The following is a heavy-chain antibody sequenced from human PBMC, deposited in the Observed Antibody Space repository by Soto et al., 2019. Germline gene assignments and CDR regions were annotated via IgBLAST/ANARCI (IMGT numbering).Heavy chain of an antibody. J-gene: IGHJ4*02. Sequence: ESGGGLVQPGGSLRLSCAASGFTFSSYAMSWVRQAPGKGLEWVSAISGSGGSTYYADSVKGRFTISRDNSKNTLYLQMNSLRAEDTAVYYCAKDRERRYYDSGVFDYWGQGTLVTVSS. V-gene: IGHV3-23*01. CDR2: ISGSGGST. CDR3: AKDRERRYYDSGVFDY. CDR1: GFTFSSYA. D-gene: IGHD3-22*01.